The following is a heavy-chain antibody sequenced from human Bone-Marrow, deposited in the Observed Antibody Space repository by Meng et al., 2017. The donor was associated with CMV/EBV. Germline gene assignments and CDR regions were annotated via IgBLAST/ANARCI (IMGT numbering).Heavy chain of an antibody. J-gene: IGHJ4*02. V-gene: IGHV3-30-3*01. Sequence: GGSPRLSCAASGFTFSYYALHWVRQAPGKGLEWVAVISYDGNNIYYTESVKGRFTISRDNSKNTLYLQMNSLRAEDTAVYYCARDSDSSGSHFDYWGQGTLVTVSS. CDR3: ARDSDSSGSHFDY. D-gene: IGHD3-22*01. CDR1: GFTFSYYA. CDR2: ISYDGNNI.